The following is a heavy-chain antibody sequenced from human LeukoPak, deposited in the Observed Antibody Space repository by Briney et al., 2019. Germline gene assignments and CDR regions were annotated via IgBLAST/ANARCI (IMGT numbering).Heavy chain of an antibody. V-gene: IGHV3-48*01. D-gene: IGHD1-1*01. CDR2: ISSSSSTI. CDR3: AREGLWAGIQFYYFDY. CDR1: GFTFSSYA. Sequence: GGSLRLSCAASGFTFSSYAMSWVRQAPGKGLEWVSAISSSSSTIYYADSVKGRFTISRDNAKNSLYLQMNSLRAEDTAVYYCAREGLWAGIQFYYFDYWGQGTLVTVSS. J-gene: IGHJ4*02.